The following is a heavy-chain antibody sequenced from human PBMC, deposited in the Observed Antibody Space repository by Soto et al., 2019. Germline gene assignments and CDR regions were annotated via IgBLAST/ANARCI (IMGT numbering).Heavy chain of an antibody. J-gene: IGHJ3*01. CDR2: VKSEAGGGTI. Sequence: EVQLVESGGGLVNPGGSLRLSCAASGITFTYAWMTWISQAPGSELEWVGRVKSEAGGGTIDYAAPVKGRFTISRYQSGSMLSLLMNSLKSEDPAVYYYAQIGDLPPNYVFSTWGQGTGFTGSS. V-gene: IGHV3-15*01. D-gene: IGHD2-2*01. CDR1: GITFTYAW. CDR3: AQIGDLPPNYVFST.